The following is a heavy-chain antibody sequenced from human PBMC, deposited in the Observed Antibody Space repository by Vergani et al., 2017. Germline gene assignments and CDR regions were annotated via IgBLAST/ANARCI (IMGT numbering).Heavy chain of an antibody. D-gene: IGHD5-12*01. CDR3: ARIGDSGYEIDY. Sequence: QVQLQESGPGLVKPSETLSLTCTVSGGSISSYYWSWIRQPPGKGLEWIGYIYYSGSTNYNPSLKSRVTISVDTSKNQFSLKLSSVTAADTAVYYCARIGDSGYEIDYWGQGTLVTVSS. CDR2: IYYSGST. CDR1: GGSISSYY. J-gene: IGHJ4*02. V-gene: IGHV4-59*01.